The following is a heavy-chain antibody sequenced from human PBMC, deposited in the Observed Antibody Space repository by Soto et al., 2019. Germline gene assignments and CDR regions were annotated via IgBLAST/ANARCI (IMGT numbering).Heavy chain of an antibody. CDR2: IYYSGST. Sequence: TLSLTCSVSGGSISSGGYYWSWIRQHPGKGLEWIGYIYYSGSTYYNPSLKSRVTISVDTSKNQFSLKLSSVTAADTAVYYCARSGREPYGVDVWGQGTTVTVSS. J-gene: IGHJ6*02. CDR3: ARSGREPYGVDV. D-gene: IGHD1-26*01. V-gene: IGHV4-31*03. CDR1: GGSISSGGYY.